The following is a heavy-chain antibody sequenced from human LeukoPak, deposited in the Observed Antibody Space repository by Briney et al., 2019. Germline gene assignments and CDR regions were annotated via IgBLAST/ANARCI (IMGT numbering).Heavy chain of an antibody. V-gene: IGHV1-69*01. CDR2: IIPIFGTA. J-gene: IGHJ6*03. Sequence: SVRVSCKASGGTFSSYAISWVRQAPGQGLEWMGGIIPIFGTANYAQKFQGRVTITADESTSTAYMELSSLRSEDTAVYYCARTHEAPMDVWGKGTTVTVSS. CDR3: ARTHEAPMDV. CDR1: GGTFSSYA.